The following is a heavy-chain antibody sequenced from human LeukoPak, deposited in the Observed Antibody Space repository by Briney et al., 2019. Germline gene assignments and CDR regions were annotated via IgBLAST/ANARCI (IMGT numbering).Heavy chain of an antibody. J-gene: IGHJ4*02. CDR1: GFTVSSNY. Sequence: PGGSLRLSCAASGFTVSSNYMSWVRQAPGKGLEWGSVIYSGGSTYYADSVKGGFTISRDNSKNTLYLQMNNVKAEDTAVYYCARGLFFDYWGQGTLVTVSS. CDR2: IYSGGST. D-gene: IGHD3-16*01. V-gene: IGHV3-66*02. CDR3: ARGLFFDY.